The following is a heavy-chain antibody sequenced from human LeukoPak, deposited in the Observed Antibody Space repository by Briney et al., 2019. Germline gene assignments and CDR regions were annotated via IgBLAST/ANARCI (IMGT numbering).Heavy chain of an antibody. J-gene: IGHJ4*02. CDR1: GFTFRSHG. CDR3: AKTSTLGLYYFDY. V-gene: IGHV3-30*02. Sequence: GGSLRLSCAASGFTFRSHGMHWVRQAPGKGLEWVAFIRYDGSNKYYADSVMGRFTISRDNSKNTLYLQMNSLRAEDTAVYYCAKTSTLGLYYFDYWGQGTLVTVSS. CDR2: IRYDGSNK. D-gene: IGHD3-16*01.